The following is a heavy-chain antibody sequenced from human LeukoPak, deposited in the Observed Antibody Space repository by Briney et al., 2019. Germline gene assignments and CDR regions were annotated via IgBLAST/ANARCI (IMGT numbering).Heavy chain of an antibody. CDR1: GVTFSSSD. J-gene: IGHJ4*02. Sequence: PGGSLRLSCAGSGVTFSSSDMHWVRQSQGKGLEWVAIIWYDGTNKDYSDSVKGRFTISRDNSKNTLYLQMDSLRAEDTAVYYCAREANYCSSTKCCFEQWGQGILVTVSS. CDR2: IWYDGTNK. CDR3: AREANYCSSTKCCFEQ. D-gene: IGHD2-2*01. V-gene: IGHV3-33*01.